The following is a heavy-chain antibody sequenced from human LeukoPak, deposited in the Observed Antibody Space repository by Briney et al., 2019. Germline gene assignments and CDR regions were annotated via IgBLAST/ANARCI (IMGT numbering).Heavy chain of an antibody. J-gene: IGHJ4*02. CDR3: ARDPRGVTAAGIL. Sequence: ASVKVSCKASGCTFTGYYMHWVRQAPGQGLEWMGWINPNSGGTNYAQKFQGRVTMTRDTSISTAYMELSRLRSDDTAVYYCARDPRGVTAAGILWGQGTLVTVSS. V-gene: IGHV1-2*02. D-gene: IGHD6-13*01. CDR2: INPNSGGT. CDR1: GCTFTGYY.